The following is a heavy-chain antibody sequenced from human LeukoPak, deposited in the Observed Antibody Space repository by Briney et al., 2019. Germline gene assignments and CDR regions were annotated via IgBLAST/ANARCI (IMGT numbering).Heavy chain of an antibody. Sequence: GGSLRLSCAASGFTFSSYAMSWVRQAPGKGLEWVSAISGSGGSTYYADSVKGRFTISRDNSKNTLYLQMNSLRAEDTAVYYCARAVPDFWSGYYRYYYGMDVWGQGTTVTVSS. CDR1: GFTFSSYA. CDR3: ARAVPDFWSGYYRYYYGMDV. V-gene: IGHV3-23*01. J-gene: IGHJ6*02. D-gene: IGHD3-3*01. CDR2: ISGSGGST.